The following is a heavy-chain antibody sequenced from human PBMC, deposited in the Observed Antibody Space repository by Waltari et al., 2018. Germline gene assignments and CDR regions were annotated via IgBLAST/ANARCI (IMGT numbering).Heavy chain of an antibody. CDR2: IYTSGST. Sequence: QVQLQESGPGLVKPSQTLSLTCTVSGGSISSGSYSWSWIRQPAGKGLEWIGRIYTSGSTNYNPSLKSRVTISVDTSKNQFSLKLSSVTAADTAVYYCARASLGTFDYWGQGTLVTVSS. J-gene: IGHJ4*02. CDR3: ARASLGTFDY. D-gene: IGHD7-27*01. CDR1: GGSISSGSYS. V-gene: IGHV4-61*02.